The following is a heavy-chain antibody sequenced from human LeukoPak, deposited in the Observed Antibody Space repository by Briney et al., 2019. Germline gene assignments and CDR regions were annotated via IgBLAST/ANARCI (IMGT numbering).Heavy chain of an antibody. J-gene: IGHJ4*02. CDR2: IYHSGST. V-gene: IGHV4-38-2*02. CDR1: GYSISSGYY. D-gene: IGHD3-22*01. CDR3: ARDLYYYDSSGYYIFDY. Sequence: PSETLSLTCTVSGYSISSGYYWGWIRQPPGKGLEWIGSIYHSGSTYYNPSLKSRVTISVDTSKNQFSLKLSSVTAADTAVYYCARDLYYYDSSGYYIFDYWGQGTLVTVSS.